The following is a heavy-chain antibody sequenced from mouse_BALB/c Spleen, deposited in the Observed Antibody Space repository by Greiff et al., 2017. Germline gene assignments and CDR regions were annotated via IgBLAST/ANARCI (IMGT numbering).Heavy chain of an antibody. CDR2: INPGSGGT. D-gene: IGHD1-1*01. V-gene: IGHV1-54*01. CDR3: AKATTVERDAMDY. CDR1: GYAFTNYL. Sequence: LVESGAELVRPGTSVKVSCKASGYAFTNYLIEWVKQRPGQGLEWIGVINPGSGGTNYNEKFKGKATLTADKSSSTAYMQLSSLTSDDSAVYFCAKATTVERDAMDYWGQGTSVTVSS. J-gene: IGHJ4*01.